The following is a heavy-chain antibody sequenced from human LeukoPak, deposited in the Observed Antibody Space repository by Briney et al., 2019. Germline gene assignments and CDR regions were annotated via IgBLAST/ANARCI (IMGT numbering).Heavy chain of an antibody. J-gene: IGHJ4*02. CDR3: ARLGYCSSTSCFDY. CDR2: IYYSGST. D-gene: IGHD2-2*01. Sequence: SETLSLTCTVSGGSISSYYWSWIRQPPGKGLEWLGYIYYSGSTSYNPSLKSRVTISVDTSKNQFSLKLSSVTAADTAVYYCARLGYCSSTSCFDYWGQGTLVTVSS. CDR1: GGSISSYY. V-gene: IGHV4-59*08.